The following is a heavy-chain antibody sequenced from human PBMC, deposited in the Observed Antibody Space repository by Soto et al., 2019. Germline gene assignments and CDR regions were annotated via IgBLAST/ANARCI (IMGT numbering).Heavy chain of an antibody. CDR2: ISAYNGNT. J-gene: IGHJ3*02. CDR3: ARDDGHYAFDI. Sequence: ASVKVSCKASGYTFTRYAMHWVRQAPGQRLEWMGWISAYNGNTNYAQKLQGRVTMTTDTSTSTAYMELRSLRSDDTAVYYCARDDGHYAFDIWGQGTMVTVSS. V-gene: IGHV1-18*01. CDR1: GYTFTRYA.